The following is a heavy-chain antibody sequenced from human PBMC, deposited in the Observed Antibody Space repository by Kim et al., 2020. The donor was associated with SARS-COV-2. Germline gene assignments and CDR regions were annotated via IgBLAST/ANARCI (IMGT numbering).Heavy chain of an antibody. CDR3: ARDEALSYDP. Sequence: NTNYAKKLQGRVTMPTDPATSTAYMELRSLRSDDTAVYYCARDEALSYDPWGQGTLVTVSS. CDR2: NT. D-gene: IGHD6-6*01. V-gene: IGHV1-18*01. J-gene: IGHJ5*02.